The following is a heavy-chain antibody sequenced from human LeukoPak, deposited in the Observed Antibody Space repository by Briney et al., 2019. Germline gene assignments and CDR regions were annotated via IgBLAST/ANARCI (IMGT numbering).Heavy chain of an antibody. CDR3: ARVYY. Sequence: SGGSLRLSCAASGFSFDDYAMHWVRQAPGKGLEWVAVISYDGSNKYYADSVKGRFTISRDNSKNTLYLQMNSLRAEDTAVYYCARVYYWGQGTLVTVSS. CDR1: GFSFDDYA. V-gene: IGHV3-30*04. J-gene: IGHJ4*02. CDR2: ISYDGSNK.